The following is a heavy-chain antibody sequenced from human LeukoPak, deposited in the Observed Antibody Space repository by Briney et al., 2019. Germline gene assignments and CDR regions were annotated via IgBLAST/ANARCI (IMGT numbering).Heavy chain of an antibody. CDR2: FSGTSGLT. V-gene: IGHV3-23*01. J-gene: IGHJ4*02. D-gene: IGHD3-9*01. Sequence: GGSLRLPCVASGFDFSSYGLSWVRQSPGKGQEWVSTFSGTSGLTYYADSVKGRFTISRDNSKNALYLQMNSLRDEDTAVYYCAKGDSYYDLLTCFDFWGPGTLVTVSS. CDR3: AKGDSYYDLLTCFDF. CDR1: GFDFSSYG.